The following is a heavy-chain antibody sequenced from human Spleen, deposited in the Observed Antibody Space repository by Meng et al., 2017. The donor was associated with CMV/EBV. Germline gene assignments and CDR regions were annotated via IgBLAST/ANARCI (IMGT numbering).Heavy chain of an antibody. CDR3: ARGMIAAAGDAFDI. CDR2: INPNSGGT. Sequence: ASVKACKASGYTFTGYYMHWVRQAPGQGLEWMGWINPNSGGTNYAQKFQGRVTMTRDTSISTAYMELSRLRSDDTAVYYCARGMIAAAGDAFDIWGQGTMVTVSS. CDR1: GYTFTGYY. J-gene: IGHJ3*02. D-gene: IGHD6-13*01. V-gene: IGHV1-2*02.